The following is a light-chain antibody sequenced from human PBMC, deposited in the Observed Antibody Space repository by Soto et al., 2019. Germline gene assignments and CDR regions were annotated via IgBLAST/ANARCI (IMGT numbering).Light chain of an antibody. Sequence: EIVLTQSPGTLSLSPGERATLSCRASQSVTSTSLAWYQQKPGQAPRLLIYHTSNRATGVPDRFSGGGSGTDFTLTISRLEPEDFAVYYCQQYLDSFSYTFGQGTKLEIQ. V-gene: IGKV3-20*01. J-gene: IGKJ2*01. CDR3: QQYLDSFSYT. CDR1: QSVTSTS. CDR2: HTS.